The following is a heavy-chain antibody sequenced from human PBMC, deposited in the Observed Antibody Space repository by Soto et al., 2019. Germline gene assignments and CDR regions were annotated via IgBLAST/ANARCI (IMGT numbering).Heavy chain of an antibody. CDR2: IIPILGIA. V-gene: IGHV1-69*08. CDR1: GGTFSSYT. CDR3: ARDRMVRGRYFGHNWFDP. Sequence: QVQLVQSGAEVKKPGSSVKVSCKASGGTFSSYTISWVRQAPGQGLEWMGRIIPILGIANYAQKFQGRVTITADKSTSTAYMELSSLGSEDTAVYYCARDRMVRGRYFGHNWFDPWGQGTLVTVSS. J-gene: IGHJ5*02. D-gene: IGHD3-10*01.